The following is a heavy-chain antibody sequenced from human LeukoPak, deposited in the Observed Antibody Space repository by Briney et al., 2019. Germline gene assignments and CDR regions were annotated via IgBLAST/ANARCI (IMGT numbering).Heavy chain of an antibody. CDR3: ARQTGSGLFILP. J-gene: IGHJ4*02. CDR2: IYTSGST. D-gene: IGHD3/OR15-3a*01. CDR1: GGSFSGYY. Sequence: SETLSLTCAVYGGSFSGYYWSWIRQPAGKGLEWIGRIYTSGSTNYNPSLKSRVTMSVDTSKNQFSLKLSSVTAADTAVYYCARQTGSGLFILPGGQGTLVTVSS. V-gene: IGHV4-59*10.